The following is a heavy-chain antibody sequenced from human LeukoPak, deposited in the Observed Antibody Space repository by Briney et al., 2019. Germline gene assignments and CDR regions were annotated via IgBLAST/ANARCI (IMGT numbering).Heavy chain of an antibody. CDR1: GFTFSSYD. CDR3: ARADYANDAFDI. D-gene: IGHD2-2*01. CDR2: IGTAGDT. J-gene: IGHJ3*02. V-gene: IGHV3-13*01. Sequence: GGSLRPSCAASGFTFSSYDMHWVRQATGKGLEWVSAIGTAGDTYYPGSVKGRFTISRENAKNSLYLQMNSLRAGDTAVYYCARADYANDAFDIWGQGKMVTVSS.